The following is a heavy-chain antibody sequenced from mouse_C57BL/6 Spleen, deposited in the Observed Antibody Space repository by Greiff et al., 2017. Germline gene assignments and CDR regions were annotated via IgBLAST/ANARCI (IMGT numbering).Heavy chain of an antibody. V-gene: IGHV1-9*01. CDR1: GYTFTGYW. CDR2: IFPGSGST. J-gene: IGHJ4*01. Sequence: VQLQQSGAELMKPGASVKLSCKATGYTFTGYWIEWVKQRPGHGLEWIGEIFPGSGSTNYNEKFKGKVTFPADTSSNTAYMQLSSLTTEGSASSYCARGCDDYSMDVWGQGTSVTVSS. CDR3: ARGCDDYSMDV.